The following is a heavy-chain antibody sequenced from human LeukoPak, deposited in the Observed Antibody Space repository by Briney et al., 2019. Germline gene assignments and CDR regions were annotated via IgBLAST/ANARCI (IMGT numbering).Heavy chain of an antibody. CDR1: GYTFTGYY. V-gene: IGHV1-2*02. Sequence: ASVKVSCKASGYTFTGYYMHWVRQAPGQGLEWMGWINPNSGGTNYAQKFQGRVTMTRDTSISTAYMELSRLRSDDTAVYYCARDLKGVVPAAIGEFGPDYWGQGTLVTVSS. CDR2: INPNSGGT. J-gene: IGHJ4*02. D-gene: IGHD2-2*02. CDR3: ARDLKGVVPAAIGEFGPDY.